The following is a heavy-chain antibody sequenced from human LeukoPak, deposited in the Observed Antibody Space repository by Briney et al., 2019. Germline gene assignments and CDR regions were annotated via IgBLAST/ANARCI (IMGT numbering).Heavy chain of an antibody. Sequence: GGSLRLSCAASGNYWMHWVRQAPGKGLVWVSHINSDGSWTSYADSVKGRFTISRDNAKNTLYLQMNSLRAEDTAVYYCVRGGIASAFDIWGQGTMVTVSS. D-gene: IGHD6-13*01. V-gene: IGHV3-74*01. CDR2: INSDGSWT. J-gene: IGHJ3*02. CDR3: VRGGIASAFDI. CDR1: GNYW.